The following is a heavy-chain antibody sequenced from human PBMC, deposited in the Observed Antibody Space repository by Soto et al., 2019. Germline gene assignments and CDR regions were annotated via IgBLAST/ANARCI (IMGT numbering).Heavy chain of an antibody. V-gene: IGHV1-3*01. Sequence: ASVKVSFKASGYTFTSHAMHLVRPAPGQRLEWMGWINAGNGNTKYSQKFQGRVTITRDTSASTAYMELSSLRSEDTAVYYCASSPFDYGDYAGAFDIWGQGTMVTVSS. CDR2: INAGNGNT. CDR1: GYTFTSHA. CDR3: ASSPFDYGDYAGAFDI. D-gene: IGHD4-17*01. J-gene: IGHJ3*02.